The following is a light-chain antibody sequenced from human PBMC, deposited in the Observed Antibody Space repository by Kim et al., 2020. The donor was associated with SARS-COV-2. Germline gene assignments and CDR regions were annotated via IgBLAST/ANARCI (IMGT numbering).Light chain of an antibody. CDR1: QNVLTF. Sequence: DIQLTQSPSSLSASLGDSVTITCRTSQNVLTFLNWYQQKPRKPPKLLIFAASTLQSGVPSRFSGSGSGTDFTLTINSLQAGGFATFYCQQGYNIPRLFGQGTKVDIK. J-gene: IGKJ1*01. CDR3: QQGYNIPRL. V-gene: IGKV1-39*01. CDR2: AAS.